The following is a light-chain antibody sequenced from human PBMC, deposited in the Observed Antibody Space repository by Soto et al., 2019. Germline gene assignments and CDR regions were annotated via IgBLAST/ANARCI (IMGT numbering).Light chain of an antibody. J-gene: IGKJ1*01. Sequence: EIVLTQSPGTLSLAPGERATLSCGASQSVTSNYLAWYQQKPGQAPRLLIYGASRRATGIPDRFSGSGSGTEFTLTISSLQSEDFAVYYCQQYNNWWTFGQGTKVDIK. V-gene: IGKV3-20*01. CDR3: QQYNNWWT. CDR1: QSVTSNY. CDR2: GAS.